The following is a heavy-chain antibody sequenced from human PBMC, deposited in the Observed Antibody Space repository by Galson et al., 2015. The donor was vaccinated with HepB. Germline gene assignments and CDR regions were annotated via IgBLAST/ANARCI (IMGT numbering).Heavy chain of an antibody. V-gene: IGHV5-51*01. Sequence: QSGAEVKKPGESLKISCKGSGYSFTSYWIGWVRQMPGKGLEWMGIIYPGDSDTRYSPSFQGQVTISADKSISTAYLQWSSLKASDTAMYYCARHQSTSPYQLPPAEIDYWGQGTLVTVSS. CDR3: ARHQSTSPYQLPPAEIDY. D-gene: IGHD2-2*01. J-gene: IGHJ4*02. CDR2: IYPGDSDT. CDR1: GYSFTSYW.